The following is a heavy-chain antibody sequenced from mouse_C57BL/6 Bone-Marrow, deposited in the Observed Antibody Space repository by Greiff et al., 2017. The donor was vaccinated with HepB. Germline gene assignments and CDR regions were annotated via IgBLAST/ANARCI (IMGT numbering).Heavy chain of an antibody. CDR2: INPGSGGT. CDR1: GYAFTNYL. Sequence: VQLQQSGAELVRPGTSVKVSCKASGYAFTNYLLEWVKQRPGQGLEWIGVINPGSGGTNYNEKFKGKATLTADKSSSTAYMQLSSLTSEDSAVYFCGSSYDYYAMDYWGQGTSVTVSS. V-gene: IGHV1-54*01. J-gene: IGHJ4*01. D-gene: IGHD1-1*01. CDR3: GSSYDYYAMDY.